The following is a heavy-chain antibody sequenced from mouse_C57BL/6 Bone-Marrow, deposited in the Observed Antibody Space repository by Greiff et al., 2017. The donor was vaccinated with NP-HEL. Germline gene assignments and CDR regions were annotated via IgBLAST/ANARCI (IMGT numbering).Heavy chain of an antibody. V-gene: IGHV5-6*01. Sequence: EVQGVESGGDLVKPGGSLKLSCAASGFTFSSYGMSWVRQTPDKRLEWVATISSGGSYTYYPDSVKGRFTISRDNAKNTLYLQMSSLKSEDTAMYYCARRYYGSSYPFAYWGQGTLVTVSA. CDR3: ARRYYGSSYPFAY. J-gene: IGHJ3*01. D-gene: IGHD1-1*01. CDR1: GFTFSSYG. CDR2: ISSGGSYT.